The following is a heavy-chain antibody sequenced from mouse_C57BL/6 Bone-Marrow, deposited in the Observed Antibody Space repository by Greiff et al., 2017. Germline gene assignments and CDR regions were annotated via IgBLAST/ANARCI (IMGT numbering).Heavy chain of an antibody. CDR1: GYTFTSYW. CDR2: IYPSDSET. J-gene: IGHJ2*01. V-gene: IGHV1-61*01. Sequence: QVQLQQPGAELVRPGSSVQLSCKASGYTFTSYWMDWVKQRPGQGLEWIGNIYPSDSETHYNQKFKDKATLTVDKSSSTAYMQLSSLTSEDSAVYYCARLGYYGSSYNFDYWGQGTTLTVSS. D-gene: IGHD1-1*01. CDR3: ARLGYYGSSYNFDY.